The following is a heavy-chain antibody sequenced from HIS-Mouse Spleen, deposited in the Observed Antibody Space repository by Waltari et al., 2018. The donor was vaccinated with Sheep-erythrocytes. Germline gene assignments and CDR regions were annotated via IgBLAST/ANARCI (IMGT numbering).Heavy chain of an antibody. CDR2: IKSKNDGGTT. J-gene: IGHJ4*02. CDR3: TTIRDY. Sequence: EVQLVESGGGLVKPGGSLRLSCAASGFTFSNAWMSWVRQAPGKGLEWVGRIKSKNDGGTTDYAAPVKGRLTISRDDSKNTLYLQMNSLKTDDTAVYYCTTIRDYWGQGTLVAVSS. V-gene: IGHV3-15*01. CDR1: GFTFSNAW.